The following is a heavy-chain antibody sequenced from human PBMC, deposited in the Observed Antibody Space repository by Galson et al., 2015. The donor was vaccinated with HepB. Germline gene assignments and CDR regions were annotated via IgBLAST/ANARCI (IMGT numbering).Heavy chain of an antibody. J-gene: IGHJ4*02. CDR1: GYTLTELS. Sequence: SVKVSCKVSGYTLTELSMHWVRQAPGKGLEWMGGFDPEDGETIYAQKFQGRVTMTEDTSTDTAYMELSSLRSEDTAVYYCATIIQLWNAFDYWGQGTLVTVSS. D-gene: IGHD5-18*01. CDR2: FDPEDGET. CDR3: ATIIQLWNAFDY. V-gene: IGHV1-24*01.